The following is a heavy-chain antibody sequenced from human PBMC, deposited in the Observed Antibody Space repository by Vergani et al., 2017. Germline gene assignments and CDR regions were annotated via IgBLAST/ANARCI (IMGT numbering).Heavy chain of an antibody. Sequence: VQLVESGGGLVQPGGSLRLSCAASGFTFSSYGMHWVRQAPGKGLEWVAVISYDGSNKYYADSVKGRFTISRDNSKNTLYLQMNSLRADDTAVYYCATYYDSSGYYGHFDYWGQGTLVTVSS. V-gene: IGHV3-30*03. CDR2: ISYDGSNK. D-gene: IGHD3-22*01. J-gene: IGHJ4*02. CDR1: GFTFSSYG. CDR3: ATYYDSSGYYGHFDY.